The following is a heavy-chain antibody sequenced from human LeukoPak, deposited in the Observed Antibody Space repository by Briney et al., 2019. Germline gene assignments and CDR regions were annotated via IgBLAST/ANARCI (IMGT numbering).Heavy chain of an antibody. CDR2: IYYSGST. V-gene: IGHV4-59*01. Sequence: PSETLSLTCTVSGGSISSYYWSWIRQPPGKGLEWIGYIYYSGSTNYNPSLKSQVTISVDTSKNQFSLKLSSVTAADTAVYYCARAGYSGYDLYYWGQGTLVTVSS. D-gene: IGHD5-12*01. J-gene: IGHJ4*02. CDR3: ARAGYSGYDLYY. CDR1: GGSISSYY.